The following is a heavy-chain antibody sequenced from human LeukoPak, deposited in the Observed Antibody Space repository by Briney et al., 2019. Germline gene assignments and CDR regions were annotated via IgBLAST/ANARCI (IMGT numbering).Heavy chain of an antibody. CDR2: INHSGST. D-gene: IGHD3-22*01. CDR1: GGSFSGYY. CDR3: AMFSLVSYYDSSCYGG. Sequence: SETLSLTCAVYGGSFSGYYWSWLRQPPGKGLEWIREINHSGSTNYNPSLKSRVTISVDTCKNQFSLKLSSVTTADTAVYYCAMFSLVSYYDSSCYGGWGQGTLVTVYS. J-gene: IGHJ4*02. V-gene: IGHV4-34*01.